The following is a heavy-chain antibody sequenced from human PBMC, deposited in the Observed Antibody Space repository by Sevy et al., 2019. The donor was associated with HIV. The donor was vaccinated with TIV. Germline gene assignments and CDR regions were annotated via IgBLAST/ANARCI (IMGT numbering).Heavy chain of an antibody. J-gene: IGHJ4*02. D-gene: IGHD6-13*01. CDR3: AREVSSSRGDLDN. CDR1: GFTFNDYY. CDR2: ISNSGNTI. Sequence: GGSLGLSCAASGFTFNDYYMTWIRQAPGKGLEWVSYISNSGNTIKYADSVKGRFTISRDNAKNSLYLQMNSLRAEDTAVYYCAREVSSSRGDLDNWGQGTLVTVSS. V-gene: IGHV3-11*01.